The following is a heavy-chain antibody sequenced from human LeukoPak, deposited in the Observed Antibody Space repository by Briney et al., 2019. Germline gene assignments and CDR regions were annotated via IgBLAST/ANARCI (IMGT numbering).Heavy chain of an antibody. V-gene: IGHV4-38-2*02. CDR3: ARENRNYFDY. D-gene: IGHD1-14*01. CDR2: IYHSGST. CDR1: GYSISSGYY. Sequence: SVTLSLTCTVSGYSISSGYYWGWIRQPPGKGLEWIGSIYHSGSTYYNPSLKSRVTISVDTSKNQFSLKLSSVTAADTAVYYCARENRNYFDYWGQGTLVTVSS. J-gene: IGHJ4*02.